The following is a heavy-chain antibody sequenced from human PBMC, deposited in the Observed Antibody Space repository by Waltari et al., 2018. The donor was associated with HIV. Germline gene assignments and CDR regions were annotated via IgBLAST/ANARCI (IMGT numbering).Heavy chain of an antibody. J-gene: IGHJ3*02. Sequence: QMQLVQSGPEVKKPGTSVKVSCKASGFTFTSSAVQWVRQARGQRLEWIGWIVVGSGNTNYAQKFQERVTITRDMSTSTAYMELSSLRSEDTAVYYCAATDGLIRAEDGSVEGLGIWGQGTMVTVSS. CDR2: IVVGSGNT. CDR3: AATDGLIRAEDGSVEGLGI. D-gene: IGHD3-10*01. V-gene: IGHV1-58*01. CDR1: GFTFTSSA.